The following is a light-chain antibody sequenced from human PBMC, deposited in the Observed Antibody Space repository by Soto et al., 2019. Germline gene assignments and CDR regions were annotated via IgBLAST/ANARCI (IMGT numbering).Light chain of an antibody. CDR1: QSVSGTY. CDR3: QHYDSSQWT. V-gene: IGKV3-20*01. J-gene: IGKJ1*01. CDR2: GAS. Sequence: EIVLTQSPGTLSLSPGERVTLSCRASQSVSGTYLAWYQQKPGQAPRLLIFGASSRATGIPDRFSGRGSGTDFTLTINRLEPEDVAVYYCQHYDSSQWTFGQGTRVEIK.